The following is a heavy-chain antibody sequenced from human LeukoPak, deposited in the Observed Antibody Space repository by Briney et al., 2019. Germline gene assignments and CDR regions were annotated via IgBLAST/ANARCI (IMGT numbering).Heavy chain of an antibody. CDR2: ISGSGTIT. J-gene: IGHJ3*01. V-gene: IGHV3-23*01. D-gene: IGHD3-16*01. CDR3: ARDLAAIMITFGDGSGGS. CDR1: GFTFTDYA. Sequence: GGSLRLSCAASGFTFTDYAMNWVRQAPGKGLEWVSTISGSGTITYYADSVRGRFTISRDYSTNTLYLQMNSLRAEDTAVYYCARDLAAIMITFGDGSGGSWGQGTMVTVSS.